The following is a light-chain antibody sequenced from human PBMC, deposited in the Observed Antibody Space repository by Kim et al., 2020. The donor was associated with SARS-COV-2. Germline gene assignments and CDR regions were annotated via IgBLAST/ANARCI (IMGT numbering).Light chain of an antibody. V-gene: IGLV3-1*01. CDR3: QAWDSSTVV. Sequence: VSPGQTASITCSGDKLGDKYACWYQQKPGQSPLLVIYQDSKRPSGIPARFSGSNSGNTATLTISGTQAMDEADYYCQAWDSSTVVFGGGTQLTVL. CDR2: QDS. CDR1: KLGDKY. J-gene: IGLJ2*01.